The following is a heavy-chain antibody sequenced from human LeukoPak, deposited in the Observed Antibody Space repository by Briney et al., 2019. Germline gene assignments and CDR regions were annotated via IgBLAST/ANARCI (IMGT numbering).Heavy chain of an antibody. CDR2: IYYSGST. CDR3: ARQGQWLVAGGVYYYYYYMDV. D-gene: IGHD6-19*01. J-gene: IGHJ6*03. V-gene: IGHV4-59*08. Sequence: RSSETLSLTCTVSGGSISNKYWSWIRQPPGKGLEWIGYIYYSGSTNYNPSLKSRVTISVDTSKNQFSLKLSSVTAADTAVYYCARQGQWLVAGGVYYYYYYMDVWGKGTTVTISS. CDR1: GGSISNKY.